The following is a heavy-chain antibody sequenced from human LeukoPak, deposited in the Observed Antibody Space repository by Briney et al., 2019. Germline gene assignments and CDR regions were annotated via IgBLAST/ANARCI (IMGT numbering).Heavy chain of an antibody. V-gene: IGHV4-39*01. J-gene: IGHJ4*02. CDR2: IYYTEST. D-gene: IGHD3-22*01. CDR3: ARSSYYDTSGYYDY. CDR1: GGSISSSSHY. Sequence: PSETLSLTCTVSGGSISSSSHYWGWVRQPPGKGLECIGFIYYTESTYSNPSLKSRVALSKDRTKNQFSLKLSSVTAADTAVYYCARSSYYDTSGYYDYWGQGALVTVSS.